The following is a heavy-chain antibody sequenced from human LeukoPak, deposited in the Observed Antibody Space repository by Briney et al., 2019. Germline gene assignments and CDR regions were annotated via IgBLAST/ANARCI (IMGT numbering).Heavy chain of an antibody. V-gene: IGHV4-34*01. J-gene: IGHJ5*02. Sequence: SETLSLTCAVYGGSFSGYYWSWIRQPPGKGLEWIREINHSGSTNYNPSLKSRVTISVDTSKNQFSLKLSSVTAADTAVYYCAGDGVSIWSGYSYNWFDPWGQGTLVTVSS. CDR2: INHSGST. CDR3: AGDGVSIWSGYSYNWFDP. D-gene: IGHD3-3*01. CDR1: GGSFSGYY.